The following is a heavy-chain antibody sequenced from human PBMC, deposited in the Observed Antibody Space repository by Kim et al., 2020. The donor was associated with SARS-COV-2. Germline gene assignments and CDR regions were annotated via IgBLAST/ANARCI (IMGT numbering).Heavy chain of an antibody. V-gene: IGHV3-48*03. Sequence: GGSLRLSCATSGFTFSSYEMNWVRQAPGKGLEWVSYISTSGDTTQYADSVKGRFTTSRDNADNSLFLQMNSLRGDDTAIYYCARDDHSSGKRFAYWRQGTLVTVSS. D-gene: IGHD3-22*01. J-gene: IGHJ4*02. CDR1: GFTFSSYE. CDR2: ISTSGDTT. CDR3: ARDDHSSGKRFAY.